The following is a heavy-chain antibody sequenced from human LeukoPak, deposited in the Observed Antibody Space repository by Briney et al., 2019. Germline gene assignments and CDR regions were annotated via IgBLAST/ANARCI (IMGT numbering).Heavy chain of an antibody. CDR3: AKLGSGYYYVTDY. J-gene: IGHJ4*02. CDR1: GFTSSSYA. V-gene: IGHV3-23*01. D-gene: IGHD3-22*01. CDR2: ISGSGGST. Sequence: GGSLRLSCAASGFTSSSYAMSWVRQAPGKGLEWVSAISGSGGSTYYADSVKGRFTISRDNSKNTLYLQMNSLRAEDTAVYYCAKLGSGYYYVTDYWGQGTLVTVSS.